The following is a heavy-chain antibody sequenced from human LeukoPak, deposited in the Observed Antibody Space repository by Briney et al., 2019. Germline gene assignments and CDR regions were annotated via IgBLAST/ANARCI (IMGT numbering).Heavy chain of an antibody. J-gene: IGHJ6*03. CDR2: IYFSGST. CDR1: GGSLSSYY. Sequence: SETLSLTCTVSGGSLSSYYWSWIRQPPRKGREYIGYIYFSGSTNYSPSLQSRVTISLDTSKNQFSLKLSSVTAADTAVYYCARDREDTAMVPDYYYYMDVWGKGTTVTVSS. CDR3: ARDREDTAMVPDYYYYMDV. D-gene: IGHD5-18*01. V-gene: IGHV4-59*01.